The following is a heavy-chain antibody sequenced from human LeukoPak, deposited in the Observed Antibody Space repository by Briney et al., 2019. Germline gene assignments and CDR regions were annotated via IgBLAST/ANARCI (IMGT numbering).Heavy chain of an antibody. D-gene: IGHD3-9*01. CDR3: AMARGLRYFDWLGIDY. V-gene: IGHV1-69*01. CDR2: IIPIFGTA. J-gene: IGHJ4*02. CDR1: GGTFSSYA. Sequence: SVRVSCKASGGTFSSYAISWVRQAPGQGLEWMGGIIPIFGTANYAQKSQGRVTITADESTSTAYMELSSLRSEDTAVYYCAMARGLRYFDWLGIDYWGQGTLVTVSS.